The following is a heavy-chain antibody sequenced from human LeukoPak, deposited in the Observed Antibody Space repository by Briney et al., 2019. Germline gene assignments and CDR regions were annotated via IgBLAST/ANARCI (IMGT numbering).Heavy chain of an antibody. J-gene: IGHJ4*02. Sequence: GGSLRLSCAASGFTFSHFWMSWVRQAPGKGLEWVAYTKKTGSETYYVDSVKGRFTITRDNTRNSLFLQMYSLRAEDTAVYFCAREDGYCSGGNCYLYFDSWGQGTLVTVSS. CDR1: GFTFSHFW. V-gene: IGHV3-7*01. D-gene: IGHD2-15*01. CDR3: AREDGYCSGGNCYLYFDS. CDR2: TKKTGSET.